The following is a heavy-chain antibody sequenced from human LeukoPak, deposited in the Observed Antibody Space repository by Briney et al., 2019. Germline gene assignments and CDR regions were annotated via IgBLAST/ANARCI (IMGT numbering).Heavy chain of an antibody. Sequence: GGSLRLSCAASGFTFSSYGMHWVRQAPGKGLEWVAFIRYDGSNKYYADSVKGRFTISRDNSKNTLYLQMNSLRAGDTAVYYCARGTRGDGYNFGYWGQGTLVTVSS. V-gene: IGHV3-30*02. CDR2: IRYDGSNK. D-gene: IGHD5-24*01. CDR1: GFTFSSYG. CDR3: ARGTRGDGYNFGY. J-gene: IGHJ4*02.